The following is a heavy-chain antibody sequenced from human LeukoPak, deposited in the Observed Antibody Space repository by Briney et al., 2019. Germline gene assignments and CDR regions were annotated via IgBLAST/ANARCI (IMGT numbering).Heavy chain of an antibody. V-gene: IGHV1-69*13. J-gene: IGHJ4*02. CDR2: IIPIFGTA. D-gene: IGHD6-6*01. CDR1: GGTFSSYA. Sequence: SVKVSCKASGGTFSSYAISWVRQAPGQGLEWMGGIIPIFGTANCAQKFQGRVTITADESTSTAYMELSSLRSEDTAVYYCAKAPYSSSPFDYWGQGTLVTVSS. CDR3: AKAPYSSSPFDY.